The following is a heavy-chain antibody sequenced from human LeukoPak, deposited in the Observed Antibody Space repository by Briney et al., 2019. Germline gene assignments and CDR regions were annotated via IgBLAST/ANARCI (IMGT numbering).Heavy chain of an antibody. CDR1: GYSLSSGFF. V-gene: IGHV4-38-2*02. Sequence: PSQTLSLTCTVSGYSLSSGFFCDWIRQSPGKGLEWIGSFSHRGGSYHNPSLKSRVTISVDTSKNQFSLKLLSVTAADTAVYYCARAQDFSDSSGPNYLDFWGQGILVTVSS. CDR2: FSHRGGS. CDR3: ARAQDFSDSSGPNYLDF. D-gene: IGHD3-22*01. J-gene: IGHJ4*02.